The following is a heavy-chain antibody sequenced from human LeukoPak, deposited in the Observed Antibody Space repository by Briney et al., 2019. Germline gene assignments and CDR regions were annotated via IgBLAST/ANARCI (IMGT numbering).Heavy chain of an antibody. V-gene: IGHV1-69*04. CDR1: GFTFSSYA. Sequence: GGSLRLSCAASGFTFSSYAISWVRQAPGQGLEWMGRIIPILGIANYAQKFQGRVTITADKSTSTAYMELSSLRSEDTAVYYCARDASSGPYFDYWGQGTLVTVSS. D-gene: IGHD3-22*01. CDR3: ARDASSGPYFDY. CDR2: IIPILGIA. J-gene: IGHJ4*02.